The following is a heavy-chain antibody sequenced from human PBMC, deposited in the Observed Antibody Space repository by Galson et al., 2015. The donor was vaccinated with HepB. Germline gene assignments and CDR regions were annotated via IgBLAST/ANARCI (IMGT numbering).Heavy chain of an antibody. V-gene: IGHV3-30*18. CDR2: MSYDGSNK. Sequence: SLRLSCAPSGFTFSSYGMHWVRQAPGKGLEWVAVMSYDGSNKYYADSVKGRFTISRDNSNNTLYLQMNSLRAEDTAGYYCAKGALLSTFDYWRQGTLVTVSS. CDR1: GFTFSSYG. CDR3: AKGALLSTFDY. D-gene: IGHD2-15*01. J-gene: IGHJ4*02.